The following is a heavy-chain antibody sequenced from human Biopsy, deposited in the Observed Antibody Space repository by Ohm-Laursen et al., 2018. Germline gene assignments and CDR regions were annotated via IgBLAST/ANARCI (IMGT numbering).Heavy chain of an antibody. D-gene: IGHD2/OR15-2a*01. J-gene: IGHJ3*01. Sequence: ETLSLTCAASGFTFSTYWMTWVRQAPGKGLEWVANIKRDGSQSNHADSVKGRFTISRDNAKNSLYLQMNSLRAEDTAVYYCTRDTTYYAGTTYYEALDVWGQGTTVTVSS. CDR3: TRDTTYYAGTTYYEALDV. CDR1: GFTFSTYW. V-gene: IGHV3-7*01. CDR2: IKRDGSQS.